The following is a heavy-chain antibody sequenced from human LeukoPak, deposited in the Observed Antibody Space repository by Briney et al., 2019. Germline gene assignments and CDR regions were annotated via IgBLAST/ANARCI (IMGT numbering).Heavy chain of an antibody. Sequence: GGSLRLSCAASGFTFSSYWMHWVRQAPGKGLVWVSRINSGGSITTYADFVKGRFTISRDNANNTLYLQMNSLKAEDTAVYYCVKIGESWSQGTPVTVSS. CDR3: VKIGES. D-gene: IGHD2/OR15-2a*01. J-gene: IGHJ1*01. V-gene: IGHV3-74*01. CDR1: GFTFSSYW. CDR2: INSGGSIT.